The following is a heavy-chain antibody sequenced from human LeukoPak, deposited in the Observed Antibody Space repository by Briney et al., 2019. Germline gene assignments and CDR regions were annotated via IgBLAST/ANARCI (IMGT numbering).Heavy chain of an antibody. Sequence: PGGSLRLSCAASGFTFSNYDIHWVRLAPGKGLEWVAVISYDGTRKYYADSVQGRFTISRDNSKNTLSLQMNSLRAEDMAVYYCARAPRGYGGNSDAFDIWGQGTMVTVSS. D-gene: IGHD4-23*01. CDR3: ARAPRGYGGNSDAFDI. V-gene: IGHV3-30*03. CDR1: GFTFSNYD. CDR2: ISYDGTRK. J-gene: IGHJ3*02.